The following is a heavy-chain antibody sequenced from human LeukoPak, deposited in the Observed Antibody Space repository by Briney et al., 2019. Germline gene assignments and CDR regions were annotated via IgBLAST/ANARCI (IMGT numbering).Heavy chain of an antibody. CDR1: GFTFSSFS. D-gene: IGHD3-10*01. CDR2: ISDSGGHT. Sequence: GGSLRLSCAASGFTFSSFSMSWVRQAPGQGLEWVSVISDSGGHTYYADSVKGRFTISRDNSKNTLVLQMSSLRAEDTAIYYCVKDSLRCRAGFGSWGQGTLVTVSS. CDR3: VKDSLRCRAGFGS. J-gene: IGHJ5*01. V-gene: IGHV3-23*01.